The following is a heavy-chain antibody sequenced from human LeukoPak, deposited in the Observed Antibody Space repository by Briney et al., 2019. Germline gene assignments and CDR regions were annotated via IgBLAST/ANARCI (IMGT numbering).Heavy chain of an antibody. Sequence: PSETLSLTCAVYGGSFSGYYWSWIRQPPGKGLEWIGEINHSGSTNYNPSLKSRVTISVDTSKNQFSLKLSSVTAADTAVYYCAKVGAPLRLGELSFPGGGQGTLVTVSS. CDR3: AKVGAPLRLGELSFPG. J-gene: IGHJ4*02. D-gene: IGHD3-16*02. CDR1: GGSFSGYY. CDR2: INHSGST. V-gene: IGHV4-34*01.